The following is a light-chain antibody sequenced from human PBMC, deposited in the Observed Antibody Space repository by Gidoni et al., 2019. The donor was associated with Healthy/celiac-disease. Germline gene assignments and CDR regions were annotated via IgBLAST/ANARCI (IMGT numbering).Light chain of an antibody. V-gene: IGKV3-15*01. CDR3: QQYNNWPPL. CDR1: QSVSSN. J-gene: IGKJ2*01. Sequence: EIVMTQSPATLSVSPRERATLSCRASQSVSSNLAWYQQKPGQAPRLLIYGASTRATGIPARFSGSGSGTEFTLTISSLQSEDFAVYYCQQYNNWPPLFXXXTKLEIK. CDR2: GAS.